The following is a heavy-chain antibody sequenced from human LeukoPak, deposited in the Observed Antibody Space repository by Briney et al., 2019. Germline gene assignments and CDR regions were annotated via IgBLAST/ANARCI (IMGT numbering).Heavy chain of an antibody. Sequence: GGSLRLSCAASGFTFSSYGMHWVRQAPDKGLEWVVVIWYDGSKKYYADSVKGRLTISRDNSKNTLYLQMNSMRAEDTAVYYCARDGRGMDVWGQGTTVTVSS. V-gene: IGHV3-33*01. D-gene: IGHD1-1*01. J-gene: IGHJ6*02. CDR1: GFTFSSYG. CDR2: IWYDGSKK. CDR3: ARDGRGMDV.